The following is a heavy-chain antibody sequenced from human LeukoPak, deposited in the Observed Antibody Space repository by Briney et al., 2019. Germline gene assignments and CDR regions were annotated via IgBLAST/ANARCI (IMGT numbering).Heavy chain of an antibody. V-gene: IGHV4-61*01. CDR3: ARAAGIWFDP. J-gene: IGHJ5*02. Sequence: PSETLSLTCTVSGGSVSSGSYYWSWTRQPPGKGLEWIGYIYYSGSTNYNPSLKSRVTISVDTSKNQFSLKLSSVTAADTAVYYCARAAGIWFDPWGQGTLVTVSS. D-gene: IGHD6-13*01. CDR1: GGSVSSGSYY. CDR2: IYYSGST.